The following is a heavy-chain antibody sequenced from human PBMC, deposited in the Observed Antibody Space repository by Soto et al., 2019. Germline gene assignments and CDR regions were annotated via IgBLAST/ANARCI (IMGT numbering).Heavy chain of an antibody. CDR1: GDSVSSNSAA. CDR3: ARGGVVPAAAYYYYGMDV. V-gene: IGHV6-1*01. CDR2: TYYRSKWYN. D-gene: IGHD2-2*01. Sequence: PSQTLSLTCAISGDSVSSNSAAWDWIRQSPSRGLEWLGRTYYRSKWYNDYAVSVKSRITINPDTSKNQFSLQLNSVTPEDTAVYYCARGGVVPAAAYYYYGMDVWGQGTTVTVSS. J-gene: IGHJ6*02.